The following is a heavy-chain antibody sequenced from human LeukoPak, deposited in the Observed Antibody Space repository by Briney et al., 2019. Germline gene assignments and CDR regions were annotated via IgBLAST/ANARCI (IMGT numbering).Heavy chain of an antibody. CDR1: GFTFSNAW. V-gene: IGHV3-15*05. CDR3: ARAPTAIDY. Sequence: GGSLRLSCAASGFTFSNAWMSWVRQAPGKGLEWVGRTKTKNDVGITEYAAPVKGRFTISRDNAKNTLYLQMNSLRAEDTAVYYCARAPTAIDYWGQGTLVTVSS. CDR2: TKTKNDVGIT. J-gene: IGHJ4*02.